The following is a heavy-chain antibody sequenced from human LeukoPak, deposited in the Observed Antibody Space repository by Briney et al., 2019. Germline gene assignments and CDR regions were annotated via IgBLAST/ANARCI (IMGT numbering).Heavy chain of an antibody. CDR2: ISAYNDNT. V-gene: IGHV1-18*01. CDR3: ARVHYDILTGYSYFDY. J-gene: IGHJ4*02. D-gene: IGHD3-9*01. CDR1: GYTFTSYG. Sequence: ASVKVSCKASGYTFTSYGISWVRQAPGQGLEWMGWISAYNDNTNYAQKLQGRVTMTTDTSTSTAYMELRSLRSDDTAVYYCARVHYDILTGYSYFDYWGQGTVVTVSS.